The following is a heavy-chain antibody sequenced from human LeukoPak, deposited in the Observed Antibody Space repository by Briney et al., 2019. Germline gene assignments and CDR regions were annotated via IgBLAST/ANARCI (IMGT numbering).Heavy chain of an antibody. Sequence: ASVKVSCKASGYTFTSYDINWVRQATGQGLKWMGWMNPNSGNTGYAQKFQGRVTMTRNTSISTAYMELSSLRSEDTAVYYCARAGISGSYYLYYFDYWGQGTLVTVSS. CDR1: GYTFTSYD. CDR2: MNPNSGNT. V-gene: IGHV1-8*01. D-gene: IGHD1-26*01. J-gene: IGHJ4*02. CDR3: ARAGISGSYYLYYFDY.